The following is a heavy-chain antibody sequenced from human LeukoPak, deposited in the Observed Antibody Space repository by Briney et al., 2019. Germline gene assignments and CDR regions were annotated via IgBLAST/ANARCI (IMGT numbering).Heavy chain of an antibody. Sequence: SETLSLTCTVSGGSISRYYWSWIRQPPGKGLEWLGYIYYSGTTNCNLSLKSRVTISVDTSKNQFSLHLSSVTAADTAVYYCARLRYYDSSLDYWGQGTLVTVSS. D-gene: IGHD3-22*01. CDR2: IYYSGTT. CDR3: ARLRYYDSSLDY. J-gene: IGHJ4*02. V-gene: IGHV4-59*08. CDR1: GGSISRYY.